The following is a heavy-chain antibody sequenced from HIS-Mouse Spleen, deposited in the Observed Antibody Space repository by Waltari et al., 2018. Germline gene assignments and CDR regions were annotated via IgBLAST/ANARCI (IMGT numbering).Heavy chain of an antibody. D-gene: IGHD6-13*01. CDR2: IDWDDDK. Sequence: QVTLRESGPALVKPTQPLTLTCTFSGFSPSTSGMCVSWIRQPPGKALEWLALIDWDDDKYYSTSLKTRLTISKETSKNQVVLTMTNMDPVDTATYYCARMVQAAGTSTFDYWGQGTLVTVSS. CDR1: GFSPSTSGMC. V-gene: IGHV2-70*01. CDR3: ARMVQAAGTSTFDY. J-gene: IGHJ4*02.